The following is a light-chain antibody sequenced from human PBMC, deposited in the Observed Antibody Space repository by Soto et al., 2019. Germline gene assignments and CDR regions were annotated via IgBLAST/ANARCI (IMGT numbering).Light chain of an antibody. J-gene: IGKJ3*01. Sequence: DIQMTQSPSSVSALIGDRVTITCRASQGVGSHVNWYQQKPGKAPNLLIHGASNLQSGVPSTFSGSGSWTDFTLTIRCLQTEDFGSYDCHQNFIASLSFGVGTTVAI. CDR2: GAS. V-gene: IGKV1-39*01. CDR3: HQNFIASLS. CDR1: QGVGSH.